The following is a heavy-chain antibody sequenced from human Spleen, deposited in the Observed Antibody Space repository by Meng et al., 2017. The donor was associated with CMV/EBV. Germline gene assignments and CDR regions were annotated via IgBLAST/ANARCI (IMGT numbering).Heavy chain of an antibody. J-gene: IGHJ3*02. CDR3: ANTGYYYDSSGYFSDI. Sequence: GESLKISCAASGFTFSSYGMHWVRQAPGKGLEWVAFIRYDGSNKYYADSVKGRFTISRDNSKNTLYLQMNSLRAEDTAVYYCANTGYYYDSSGYFSDIWGQGTMVTVSS. CDR2: IRYDGSNK. V-gene: IGHV3-30*02. D-gene: IGHD3-22*01. CDR1: GFTFSSYG.